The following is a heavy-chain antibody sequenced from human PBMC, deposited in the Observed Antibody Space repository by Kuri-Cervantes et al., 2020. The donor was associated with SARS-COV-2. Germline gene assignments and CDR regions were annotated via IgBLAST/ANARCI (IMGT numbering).Heavy chain of an antibody. CDR1: GGSFSGYY. D-gene: IGHD3-3*01. CDR2: INHSGST. Sequence: SETLSLTCAVYGGSFSGYYWSWIRQPPGKGLEWIGEINHSGSTNYNPSLKSRVTISVDTSKNQFSLKLSSVTAADTAVYYCARGRSHITIFGVVISGVGYYFDYWGQGTLVTVSS. CDR3: ARGRSHITIFGVVISGVGYYFDY. J-gene: IGHJ4*02. V-gene: IGHV4-34*01.